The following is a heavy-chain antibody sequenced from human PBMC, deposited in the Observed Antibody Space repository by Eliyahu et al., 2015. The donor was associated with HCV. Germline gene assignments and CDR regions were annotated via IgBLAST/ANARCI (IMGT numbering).Heavy chain of an antibody. D-gene: IGHD4-17*01. V-gene: IGHV3-23*01. J-gene: IGHJ5*02. CDR3: AKSPDPSGDPGYFDP. Sequence: EVQLLESGGGLVQPGGSXRLSCVXYGLDFRSYAMSWVRQAPGKGLEWVXGTSGHGDRTYYADSVKGRFTISRDNSKDTLYLQMNSLRAEDTATYHCAKSPDPSGDPGYFDPWGQGTLVIVSS. CDR2: TSGHGDRT. CDR1: GLDFRSYA.